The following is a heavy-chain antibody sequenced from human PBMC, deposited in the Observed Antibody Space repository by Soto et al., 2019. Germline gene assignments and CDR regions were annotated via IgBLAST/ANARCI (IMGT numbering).Heavy chain of an antibody. CDR2: IYYSGGT. J-gene: IGHJ3*02. V-gene: IGHV4-30-4*01. Sequence: PSETLALTCTVSGSSVGSTGYYLSWIRQLPGKRLDGTGDIYYSGGTNYNPSLQSRVTMSGDTAENQCCSRLNSVTAASTATYFCAIYYDKKSYAFDISGQGTMVTVSS. D-gene: IGHD3-22*01. CDR1: GSSVGSTGYY. CDR3: AIYYDKKSYAFDI.